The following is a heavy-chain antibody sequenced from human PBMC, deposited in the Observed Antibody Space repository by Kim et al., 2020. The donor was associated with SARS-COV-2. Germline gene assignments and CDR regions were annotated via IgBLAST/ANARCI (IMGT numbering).Heavy chain of an antibody. V-gene: IGHV4-39*01. J-gene: IGHJ4*02. CDR3: ARHSARYGSGSYSGY. Sequence: PSPKSRVTISVDTSKNQFSLKLSSVTAADTAVYYCARHSARYGSGSYSGYWGQGTLVTVSS. D-gene: IGHD3-10*01.